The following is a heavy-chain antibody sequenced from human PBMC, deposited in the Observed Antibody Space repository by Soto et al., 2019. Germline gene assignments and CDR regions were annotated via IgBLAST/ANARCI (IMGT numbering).Heavy chain of an antibody. CDR3: ARGRLAVGSDWFDS. CDR1: GITFNPNA. V-gene: IGHV3-23*01. Sequence: EVQLLESGGGLINLGGSLRLACVASGITFNPNAMIWVRQAPGKGLEWVSAIDGDGGDTFFADFVKGRFTMSRDNSKNTVYLHMRSLTAEDTALYYCARGRLAVGSDWFDSWGPGTLVTVSS. D-gene: IGHD1-26*01. CDR2: IDGDGGDT. J-gene: IGHJ5*01.